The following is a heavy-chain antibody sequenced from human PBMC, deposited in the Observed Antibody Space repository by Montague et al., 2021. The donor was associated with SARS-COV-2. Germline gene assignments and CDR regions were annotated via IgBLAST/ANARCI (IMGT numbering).Heavy chain of an antibody. CDR1: GDSVSSSDHY. D-gene: IGHD4-17*01. CDR3: ARRRLREDYFDF. CDR2: VYYSGYT. J-gene: IGHJ4*02. V-gene: IGHV4-39*01. Sequence: ETLSLTCMVAGDSVSSSDHYWGWIRQPPGKGLEWLGIVYYSGYTYYNPSVKGRVTISIDASKNQFSLKLNSLTATDTAIYHCARRRLREDYFDFWGQGTLLTVSS.